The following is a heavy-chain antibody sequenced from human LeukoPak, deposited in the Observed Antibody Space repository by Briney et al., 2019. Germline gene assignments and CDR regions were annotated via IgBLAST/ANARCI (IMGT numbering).Heavy chain of an antibody. V-gene: IGHV3-11*04. CDR2: FSSSGSTI. CDR3: AELGITMIGGV. CDR1: GFTFSDYY. J-gene: IGHJ6*04. D-gene: IGHD3-10*02. Sequence: GGSLRLSCEAPGFTFSDYYMSWIRQAPGKGLEWVSYFSSSGSTIYYADSVKGRFTISRDNAKNSLYLQMNSLRAEDTAVYYCAELGITMIGGVWGKGTTVTISS.